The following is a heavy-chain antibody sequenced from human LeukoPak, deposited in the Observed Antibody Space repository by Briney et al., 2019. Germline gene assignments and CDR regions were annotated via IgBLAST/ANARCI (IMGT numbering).Heavy chain of an antibody. J-gene: IGHJ6*04. V-gene: IGHV4-38-2*02. CDR3: ARGMITFGGVIAPADV. CDR1: GYSISSGYY. D-gene: IGHD3-16*02. Sequence: KPSETLSLTCTVSGYSISSGYYWGWIRQPPGKGLEWIGSIYHSGSTYYNPSLKSRVTISVDTSKNQFSLKLSSVTAADTAVYYCARGMITFGGVIAPADVWGKGTTVTVSS. CDR2: IYHSGST.